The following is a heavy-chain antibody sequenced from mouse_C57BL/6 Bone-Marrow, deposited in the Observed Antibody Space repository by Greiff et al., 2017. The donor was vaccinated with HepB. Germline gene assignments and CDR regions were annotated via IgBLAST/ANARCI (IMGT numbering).Heavy chain of an antibody. CDR2: INPNNGGT. J-gene: IGHJ2*01. CDR3: AREGYSYYFDY. Sequence: EVQLQQSGPELVKPGASVKISCKASGYTFTDYYMNWVKQSHGKSLEWIGDINPNNGGTSYNQKFKGKATLTVDKSSSTAYMELRSLTSEDSEVYYCAREGYSYYFDYWGQGTTLTVSS. D-gene: IGHD3-1*01. V-gene: IGHV1-26*01. CDR1: GYTFTDYY.